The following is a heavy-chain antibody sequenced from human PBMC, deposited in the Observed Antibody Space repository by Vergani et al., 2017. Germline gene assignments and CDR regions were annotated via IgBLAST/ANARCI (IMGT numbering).Heavy chain of an antibody. J-gene: IGHJ5*02. CDR1: GGSFSGYY. V-gene: IGHV4-34*01. Sequence: QVQLQQWGAGLLKPSETLSLTCAVYGGSFSGYYWSWIRQPPGKGLEWIGEINHSGSTNYNPSLKSRVTISVDTSKNQFSLKLRSVTAADTAVYYCARVGLVGGYDFPSMNNWFDPWGQGTLVTVSS. CDR2: INHSGST. CDR3: ARVGLVGGYDFPSMNNWFDP. D-gene: IGHD5-12*01.